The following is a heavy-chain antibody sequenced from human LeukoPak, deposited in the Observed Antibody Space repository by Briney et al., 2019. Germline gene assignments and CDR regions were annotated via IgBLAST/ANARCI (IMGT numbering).Heavy chain of an antibody. D-gene: IGHD3-10*01. CDR2: IYYTGNT. CDR1: GVSITGYY. CDR3: TKSDGYGLIRI. V-gene: IGHV4-39*07. Sequence: SGTLSLTCTVSGVSITGYYRGWVRQPPGKGLEWIGNIYYTGNTYYNSSLKSRVTTSLDTSKNQFSLKVSSVTAADTAGYYCTKSDGYGLIRICGRGTMVTVSS. J-gene: IGHJ3*02.